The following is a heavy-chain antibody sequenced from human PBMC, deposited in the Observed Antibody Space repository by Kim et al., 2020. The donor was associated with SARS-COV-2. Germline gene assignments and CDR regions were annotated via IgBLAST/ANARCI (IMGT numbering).Heavy chain of an antibody. CDR3: VRGGVTVTTIGDER. Sequence: ASVKVSCKASGYMFQSYAMYWVRQAPGQGLEWMGWISVFKGDTKYAPKFQDRLTLTTDTLTSTAYLELRSLGSDDTAVYFCVRGGVTVTTIGDERWGQGTLATVSS. CDR1: GYMFQSYA. D-gene: IGHD1-1*01. CDR2: ISVFKGDT. J-gene: IGHJ4*02. V-gene: IGHV1-18*04.